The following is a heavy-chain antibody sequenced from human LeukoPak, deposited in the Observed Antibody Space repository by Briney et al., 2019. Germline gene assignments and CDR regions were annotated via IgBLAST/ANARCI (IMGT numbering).Heavy chain of an antibody. D-gene: IGHD2-21*01. Sequence: ASVRVSCKTSGYTFTNYDINWVRQAPGQGLEWMGWINTNTGNPTYAQGFTGRFVFSLDTSVSTTYLQISSLKAEDTAVYYCARDLWDYWGQGTLVTVSS. V-gene: IGHV7-4-1*02. CDR1: GYTFTNYD. J-gene: IGHJ4*02. CDR2: INTNTGNP. CDR3: ARDLWDY.